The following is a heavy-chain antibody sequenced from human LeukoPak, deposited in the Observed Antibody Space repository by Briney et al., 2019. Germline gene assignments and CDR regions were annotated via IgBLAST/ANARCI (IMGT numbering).Heavy chain of an antibody. CDR3: ARDAYSNSYYWFDP. D-gene: IGHD6-13*01. Sequence: SETLSLTCAVYGGSFSGYYWSWIRQPPGKGLEWIGEINHSGSTNYNPSLKSRVTISVDKSNNQFSLKLTSVTAADTAVYYCARDAYSNSYYWFDPWGQGTLVTVSS. J-gene: IGHJ5*02. V-gene: IGHV4-34*01. CDR2: INHSGST. CDR1: GGSFSGYY.